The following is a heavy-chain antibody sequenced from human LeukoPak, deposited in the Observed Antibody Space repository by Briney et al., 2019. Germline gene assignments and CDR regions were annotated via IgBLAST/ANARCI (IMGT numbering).Heavy chain of an antibody. D-gene: IGHD6-13*01. V-gene: IGHV3-53*01. Sequence: GGSLRLSCAASGFTVSSNYMSWVRQAPGKGLEWVSVIYSGGSTYYADSVKGRFTISRDNAKNSLYLQMNSLRAEDTAVYYCARGVIAAAGGVYWGQGTLVTVSS. CDR1: GFTVSSNY. CDR3: ARGVIAAAGGVY. J-gene: IGHJ4*02. CDR2: IYSGGST.